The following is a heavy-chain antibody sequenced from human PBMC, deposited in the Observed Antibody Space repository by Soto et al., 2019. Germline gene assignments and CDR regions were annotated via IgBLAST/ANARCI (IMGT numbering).Heavy chain of an antibody. CDR2: IFYTGST. CDR3: ARTFSMGDPVVNWFYP. Sequence: QLQLQESGAGLVKPSETLSLTCTVSGGSIRTSSFYWGWIRQPPGKGLEWIGTIFYTGSTYYNPSLNSRVTISVDTSKNHFSLNLTSVTAADTAVYYCARTFSMGDPVVNWFYPWGQGPLVTVSS. J-gene: IGHJ5*02. V-gene: IGHV4-39*01. D-gene: IGHD1-26*01. CDR1: GGSIRTSSFY.